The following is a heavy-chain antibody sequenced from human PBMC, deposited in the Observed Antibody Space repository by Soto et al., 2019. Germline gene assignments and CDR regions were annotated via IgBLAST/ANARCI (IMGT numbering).Heavy chain of an antibody. CDR3: ARDRPSYGTAPYYYGMDV. V-gene: IGHV4-59*01. CDR1: GVSISRYY. D-gene: IGHD4-17*01. CDR2: IYNRGST. Sequence: QVQLQESGPGLVKPSETLSLTCTVSGVSISRYYWSWIRQAPGKGLECIGYIYNRGSTNYNPSLKSRVTIAVDTSNNQFSMKLRSVPAADTAVYYGARDRPSYGTAPYYYGMDVWGQGTTLTVSS. J-gene: IGHJ6*02.